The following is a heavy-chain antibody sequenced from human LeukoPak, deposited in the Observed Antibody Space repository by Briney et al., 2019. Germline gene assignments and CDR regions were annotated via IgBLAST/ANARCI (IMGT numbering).Heavy chain of an antibody. CDR2: ISSSSSTI. V-gene: IGHV3-48*01. CDR3: ARDGYSGYDFYFDY. Sequence: PGGSLRLSCAASGFTVSSYSMNWVRQAPGKGLEWVSYISSSSSTIYYADSVKGRFTISRDNSKNTLYLQMNSLRAEDTAVYYCARDGYSGYDFYFDYWGQGSLVTVSS. CDR1: GFTVSSYS. D-gene: IGHD5-12*01. J-gene: IGHJ4*02.